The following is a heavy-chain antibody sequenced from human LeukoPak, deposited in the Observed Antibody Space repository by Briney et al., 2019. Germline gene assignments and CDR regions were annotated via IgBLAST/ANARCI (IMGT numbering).Heavy chain of an antibody. Sequence: PSETLSLTCTVSGGSISSSSYYWGWIRQPPGKGLEWIGSIYYSGSTYYNPSLKSRVTISVDTSKNQFSLKLGSVTAADTAVYYCARQIIDPLYYYYGMDVWGQGTTVTVSS. CDR3: ARQIIDPLYYYYGMDV. CDR1: GGSISSSSYY. D-gene: IGHD2/OR15-2a*01. J-gene: IGHJ6*02. V-gene: IGHV4-39*01. CDR2: IYYSGST.